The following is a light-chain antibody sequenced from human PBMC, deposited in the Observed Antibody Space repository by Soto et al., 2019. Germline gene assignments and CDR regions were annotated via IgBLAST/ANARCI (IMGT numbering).Light chain of an antibody. CDR1: SSNMGKNF. V-gene: IGLV1-51*01. CDR3: GTWDTSLRVV. Sequence: QSVLAQLSSVSDAPGQKVTSSCSENSSNMGKNFVSCYEHLRVTAYTLLIYDNNQLPATITDRFSGYTSGTSPTLVITGLQTGDEDDHYCGTWDTSLRVVFGGG. J-gene: IGLJ2*01. CDR2: DNN.